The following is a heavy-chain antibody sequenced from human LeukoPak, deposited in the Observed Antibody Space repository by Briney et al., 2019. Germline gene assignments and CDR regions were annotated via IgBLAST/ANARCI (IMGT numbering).Heavy chain of an antibody. CDR1: GGSISSSSYY. CDR3: ARVHVNSGYYFGDAFDI. D-gene: IGHD3-22*01. CDR2: IYYSGST. J-gene: IGHJ3*02. V-gene: IGHV4-39*01. Sequence: SETLSPTCTVSGGSISSSSYYWGWIRQPPGKGLEWIGSIYYSGSTYYNPSLKGRVTISVDTSKNQFSLKLSSVTAADTAIYYCARVHVNSGYYFGDAFDIWGQGTMVTVSS.